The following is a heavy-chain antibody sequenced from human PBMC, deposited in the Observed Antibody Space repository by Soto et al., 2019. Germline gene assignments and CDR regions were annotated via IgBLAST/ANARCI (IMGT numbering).Heavy chain of an antibody. CDR1: GYTFTSYA. CDR3: ARAGYCSSTSCLPPNSYGMDV. D-gene: IGHD2-2*03. Sequence: ASVKVSCKASGYTFTSYAMHWVRQAPGQRLEWMGWINAGNGNTKYSQKFQGRVTITRDTSASTAYVELSSLRSEDTAVYYCARAGYCSSTSCLPPNSYGMDVWGQGTTVTVSS. CDR2: INAGNGNT. J-gene: IGHJ6*02. V-gene: IGHV1-3*01.